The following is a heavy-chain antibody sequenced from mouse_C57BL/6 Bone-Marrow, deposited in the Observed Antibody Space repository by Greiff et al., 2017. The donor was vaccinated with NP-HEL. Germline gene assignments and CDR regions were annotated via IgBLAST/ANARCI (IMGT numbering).Heavy chain of an antibody. J-gene: IGHJ1*03. CDR1: GFNIKDDY. CDR2: IDPENGDT. V-gene: IGHV14-4*01. CDR3: TVTYYGSRDWYFDV. Sequence: VQLKESGAELVRPGASVKLSCTASGFNIKDDYMHWVKQRPEQGLEWIGWIDPENGDTEYASKFQGKATITADTSSNTAYLQLSSLTSEDTAVYYCTVTYYGSRDWYFDVWGTGTTVTVSS. D-gene: IGHD1-1*01.